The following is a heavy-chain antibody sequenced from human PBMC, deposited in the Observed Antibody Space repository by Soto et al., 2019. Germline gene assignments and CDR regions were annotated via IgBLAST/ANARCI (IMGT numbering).Heavy chain of an antibody. CDR1: GYTFTSYY. D-gene: IGHD3-10*01. V-gene: IGHV1-46*01. CDR3: ARDVAYYYGSGSSDWFDT. Sequence: ASVKVSCKASGYTFTSYYIHWVRQAPGQGLEWMGIINPSGGSTSYAQKFQGRVTMTRDTSTSTVYMELSSLRSEDTAVYYCARDVAYYYGSGSSDWFDTWGQGTLVTVSS. CDR2: INPSGGST. J-gene: IGHJ5*02.